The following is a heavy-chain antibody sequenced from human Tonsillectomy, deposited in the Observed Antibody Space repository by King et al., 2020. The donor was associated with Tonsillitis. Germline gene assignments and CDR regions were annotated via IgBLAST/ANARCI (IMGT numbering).Heavy chain of an antibody. CDR2: IVPYNDNT. Sequence: VQLVESGGEVKKAGASVKVSCKASGYTFTSYGISWVRQAPGQGLEWMGWIVPYNDNTKYAQKLQGRVIMTTDTSTSTAYMELRSLRSDDTAVYYCARVPVMVALYQFDYWGQGTLVTVSS. D-gene: IGHD2-2*01. CDR3: ARVPVMVALYQFDY. CDR1: GYTFTSYG. J-gene: IGHJ4*02. V-gene: IGHV1-18*01.